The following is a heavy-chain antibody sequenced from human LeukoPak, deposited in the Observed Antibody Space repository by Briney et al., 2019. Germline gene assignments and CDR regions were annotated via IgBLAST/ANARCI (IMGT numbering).Heavy chain of an antibody. CDR1: GFTFSTYD. D-gene: IGHD2-2*01. V-gene: IGHV3-48*03. Sequence: PGGSLRLSCAASGFTFSTYDMNWVRQAPGKGLEWISYISDSGSTIYYADSVRGRFTISRDNAQSSLFLQMNSLRVEDTAVYYCARGTAVTDYWGQGTLVTVSS. CDR3: ARGTAVTDY. CDR2: ISDSGSTI. J-gene: IGHJ4*02.